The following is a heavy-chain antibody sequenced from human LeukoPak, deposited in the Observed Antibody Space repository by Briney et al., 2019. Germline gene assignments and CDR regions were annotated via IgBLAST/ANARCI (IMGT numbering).Heavy chain of an antibody. CDR2: ISGSGGST. Sequence: GGSLRLSCAASGFTFSSYAMSWVRQAPGKGLQWVSGISGSGGSTYYADSVKGRFTISRDNSKNTLYVQMSSLRADDTAVYYCAKSRGSGLFDYWGQGTLVTVAS. CDR3: AKSRGSGLFDY. D-gene: IGHD3-10*01. CDR1: GFTFSSYA. V-gene: IGHV3-23*01. J-gene: IGHJ4*02.